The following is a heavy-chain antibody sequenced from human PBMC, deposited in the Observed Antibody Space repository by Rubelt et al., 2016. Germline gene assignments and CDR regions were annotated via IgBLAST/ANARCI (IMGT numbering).Heavy chain of an antibody. V-gene: IGHV4-39*01. CDR1: GGSISSSSYY. Sequence: QLQLQESGPGLVKPSETLSLTCTVSGGSISSSSYYWGWIRQPPGKGLEWIGSIYYSGSTYYNPSLKRRVTISVDTSKNQFSLKLSSVTAADTAVYYCARGYCTNGVCYGGDYWGQGTLVTVSS. CDR2: IYYSGST. CDR3: ARGYCTNGVCYGGDY. J-gene: IGHJ4*02. D-gene: IGHD2-8*01.